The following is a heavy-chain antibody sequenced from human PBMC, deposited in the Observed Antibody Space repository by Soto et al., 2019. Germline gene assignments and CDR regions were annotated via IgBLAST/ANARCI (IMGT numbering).Heavy chain of an antibody. J-gene: IGHJ2*01. CDR3: AKPSYYYDSSGYYYGWYFDL. D-gene: IGHD3-22*01. V-gene: IGHV3-23*01. CDR1: GFTFSSYA. CDR2: ISGSGGST. Sequence: EVQLLESGGGLVQPGGSLRLSCAASGFTFSSYAMSWVRQAPGKGLEWVSAISGSGGSTYYADSVKGRFTISRDNSKNTLYLQMNSLRAEDTAVYYCAKPSYYYDSSGYYYGWYFDLWGRGTLVTVSS.